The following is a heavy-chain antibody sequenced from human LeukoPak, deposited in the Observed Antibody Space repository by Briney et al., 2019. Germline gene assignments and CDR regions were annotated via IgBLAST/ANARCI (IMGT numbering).Heavy chain of an antibody. J-gene: IGHJ3*02. Sequence: ASVKVSCKAFGYTFTGYYMQWVRQAPGQGLEWMGWINPNSGGTNYAQKFQGRVTMTRDTSISTAYMELSRLRSDDTAVYYCATNYYDSSGYYAFYIWGQGTMVTVSS. CDR1: GYTFTGYY. D-gene: IGHD3-22*01. CDR3: ATNYYDSSGYYAFYI. CDR2: INPNSGGT. V-gene: IGHV1-2*02.